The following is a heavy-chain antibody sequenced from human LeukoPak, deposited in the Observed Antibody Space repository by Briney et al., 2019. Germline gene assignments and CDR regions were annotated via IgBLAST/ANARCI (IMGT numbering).Heavy chain of an antibody. CDR3: ASHGDYLPDYFDY. D-gene: IGHD4-17*01. CDR2: IKQDGSEK. V-gene: IGHV3-7*01. Sequence: PGGSLRLSCAASGFTFSSYWMSWVRQAPGKGLEWVANIKQDGSEKYYVDSVKGRFTISRDNAKNSLYLQMNSLRAEDTAVYYCASHGDYLPDYFDYWGQGPLVTVSS. CDR1: GFTFSSYW. J-gene: IGHJ4*02.